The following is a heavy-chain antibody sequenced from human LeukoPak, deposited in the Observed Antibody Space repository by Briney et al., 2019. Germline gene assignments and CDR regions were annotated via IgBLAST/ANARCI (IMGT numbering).Heavy chain of an antibody. CDR3: ARVPYYYGSGSYYDY. Sequence: PGGSLRLSCAASGFTFSDYYMSWIRQAPGKGLEWVSSISSSGSYIYYADSVKGRFTISRDNAKNSLYLQMNSLRAEDTAVYYCARVPYYYGSGSYYDYWGQGTLVTVSS. D-gene: IGHD3-10*01. J-gene: IGHJ4*02. CDR2: ISSSGSYI. CDR1: GFTFSDYY. V-gene: IGHV3-11*04.